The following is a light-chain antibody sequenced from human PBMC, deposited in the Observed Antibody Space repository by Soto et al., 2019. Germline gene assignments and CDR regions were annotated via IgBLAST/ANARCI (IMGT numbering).Light chain of an antibody. CDR3: QQYVSSPVT. J-gene: IGKJ2*01. CDR2: GAS. CDR1: QSVTSNY. V-gene: IGKV3-20*01. Sequence: EVVLTQSPGTLSLSPGERATLSCRASQSVTSNYLAWYQQKPGQAPRLLIYGASSRATDIPDRFSGSGSGTDFTLTINRLEPEDFALYYCQQYVSSPVTFGQGTKLEIK.